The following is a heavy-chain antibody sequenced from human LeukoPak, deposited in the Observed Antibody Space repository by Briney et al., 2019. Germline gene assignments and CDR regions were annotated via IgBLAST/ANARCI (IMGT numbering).Heavy chain of an antibody. J-gene: IGHJ4*02. D-gene: IGHD6-6*01. CDR2: INHNGNVN. V-gene: IGHV3-7*03. CDR1: GFTFSSYW. Sequence: GGSLRLSCAASGFTFSSYWMNWARQAPGKGLEWVASINHNGNVNYYVDSVKGRFTISRDNSKNTLYLQMNSLRAEDTAVYYCAKDIAAPLPGDYWGQGTLVTVSS. CDR3: AKDIAAPLPGDY.